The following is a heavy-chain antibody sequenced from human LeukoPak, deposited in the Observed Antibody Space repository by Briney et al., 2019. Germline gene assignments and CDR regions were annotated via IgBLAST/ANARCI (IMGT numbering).Heavy chain of an antibody. Sequence: PSETLSLTCTVSGGSISSGSYYWSWIRQPAGKGLEWIGRIYTSGSTNYNPSLKSRVTISVDTSKNQFSLKLSSVTAADTAVYYCARERVAATNGFDYWGQGTLGTVSS. J-gene: IGHJ4*02. CDR3: ARERVAATNGFDY. D-gene: IGHD2-15*01. V-gene: IGHV4-61*02. CDR2: IYTSGST. CDR1: GGSISSGSYY.